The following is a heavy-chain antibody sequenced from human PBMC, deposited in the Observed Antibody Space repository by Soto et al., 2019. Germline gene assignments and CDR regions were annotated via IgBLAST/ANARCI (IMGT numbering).Heavy chain of an antibody. Sequence: SETLSLTCTVSGCSISSYYWSWIRQPPGKGLEWIGYIYYSGSTNYNPSLKSRVTISVDTSKNQFSLKLSSVTAADTAVYYCARRGGSSGWYDAFDIWGQGTMVTVSS. CDR3: ARRGGSSGWYDAFDI. CDR2: IYYSGST. CDR1: GCSISSYY. J-gene: IGHJ3*02. V-gene: IGHV4-59*01. D-gene: IGHD6-19*01.